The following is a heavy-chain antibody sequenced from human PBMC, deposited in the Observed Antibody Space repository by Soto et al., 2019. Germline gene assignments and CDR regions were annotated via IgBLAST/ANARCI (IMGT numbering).Heavy chain of an antibody. CDR3: ARDAFTVTNNWFDP. J-gene: IGHJ5*02. V-gene: IGHV1-18*01. Sequence: QVQLVQSGAEVKKPGASVKVSCKASGYTFTSYGISWVRQAPGQGLEWMGWISAYNGNTNYAQKLQGRVTMTTDTXXSTADMELRSLRSDDTAVYYCARDAFTVTNNWFDPWGQGTLVTVSS. D-gene: IGHD4-17*01. CDR2: ISAYNGNT. CDR1: GYTFTSYG.